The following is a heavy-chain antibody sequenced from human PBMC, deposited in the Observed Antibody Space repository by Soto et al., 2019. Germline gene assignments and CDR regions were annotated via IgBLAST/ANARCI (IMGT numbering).Heavy chain of an antibody. CDR1: GGSFSGYY. D-gene: IGHD3-10*01. CDR2: INHSGST. V-gene: IGHV4-34*01. Sequence: SETLSLTCAVYGGSFSGYYWSWIRQPPGKGLEWIGEINHSGSTNYNPSLKSRVTISVDTSKNQFSLKLSSVTAADTAVYYCARGPTMVTWWFDPWGQGTLVTVSS. CDR3: ARGPTMVTWWFDP. J-gene: IGHJ5*02.